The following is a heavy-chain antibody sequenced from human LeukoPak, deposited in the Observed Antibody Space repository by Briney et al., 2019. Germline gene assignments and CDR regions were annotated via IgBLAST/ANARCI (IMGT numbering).Heavy chain of an antibody. CDR3: AREYCSSISCLYDY. CDR2: ISSSSSTI. J-gene: IGHJ4*02. V-gene: IGHV3-48*01. CDR1: GFTFSSYS. Sequence: GGSLRPSCAASGFTFSSYSMNWVRQAPGKGLEWVSYISSSSSTIYYADSVKGRFTISRDKAKNSLYLQMNSLRAEDTAVYYCAREYCSSISCLYDYWGQGTLVTVSS. D-gene: IGHD2-2*01.